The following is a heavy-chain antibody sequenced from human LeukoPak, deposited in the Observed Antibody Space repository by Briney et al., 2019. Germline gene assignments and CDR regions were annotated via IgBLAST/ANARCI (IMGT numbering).Heavy chain of an antibody. CDR2: IYTSGST. CDR1: GGSISSGSYY. Sequence: SETLSLTCTVSGGSISSGSYYWSWIRQPAGKGLEWIGRIYTSGSTNYNPSLKSRVTISVDTSKNQFSLKLSSVTAADTAVYYCARVQYCGGDCYSGNFDYWGQETLVTVSS. CDR3: ARVQYCGGDCYSGNFDY. D-gene: IGHD2-21*02. V-gene: IGHV4-61*02. J-gene: IGHJ4*01.